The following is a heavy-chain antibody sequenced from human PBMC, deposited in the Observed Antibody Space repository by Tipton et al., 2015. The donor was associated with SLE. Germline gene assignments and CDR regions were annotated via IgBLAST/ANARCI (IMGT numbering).Heavy chain of an antibody. J-gene: IGHJ4*02. CDR1: GGSVSPHY. CDR2: IYTSGTT. D-gene: IGHD6-19*01. V-gene: IGHV4-4*07. CDR3: ARWQWLAYFDF. Sequence: LRLSCTVSGGSVSPHYWTWIRQPAGKGLEWIGHIYTSGTTYYNPSLNNRVTISVDTSKNQFSLTLSSVTAADTAVYYCARWQWLAYFDFWGQGTLVTVSS.